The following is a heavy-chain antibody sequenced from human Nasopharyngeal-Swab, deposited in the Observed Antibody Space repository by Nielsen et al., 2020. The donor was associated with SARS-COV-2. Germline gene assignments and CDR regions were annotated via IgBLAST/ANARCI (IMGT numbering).Heavy chain of an antibody. CDR3: ARGPVDVLLWFGELFHSHGMDV. J-gene: IGHJ6*02. D-gene: IGHD3-10*01. CDR2: INHSGST. V-gene: IGHV4-34*01. Sequence: SETLSLTCAVYGGSSSGYYWSWIRQPPGKGLEWIGEINHSGSTNYNPSLKSRVTISVDTSKNQFSLKLSSVTAADTAVYYCARGPVDVLLWFGELFHSHGMDVWGQGTTVTVSS. CDR1: GGSSSGYY.